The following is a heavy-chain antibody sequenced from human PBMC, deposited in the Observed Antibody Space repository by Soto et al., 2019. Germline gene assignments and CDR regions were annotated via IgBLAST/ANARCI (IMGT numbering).Heavy chain of an antibody. CDR2: IYSGGST. V-gene: IGHV3-53*01. Sequence: GGSLRLSCAASGFTVSSNYMSWVRQAPGKGLGWVSVIYSGGSTYYADSVKGRFTISRDNSKNTLYLQMNSLRAEDTAGYYCAREYYYDSSGYYGYWGQGTLVTVSS. CDR3: AREYYYDSSGYYGY. J-gene: IGHJ4*02. CDR1: GFTVSSNY. D-gene: IGHD3-22*01.